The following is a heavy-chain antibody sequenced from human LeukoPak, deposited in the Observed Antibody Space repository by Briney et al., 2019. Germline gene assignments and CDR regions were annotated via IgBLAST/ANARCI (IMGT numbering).Heavy chain of an antibody. CDR3: ARQGPLGELSLFDY. V-gene: IGHV4-39*01. CDR1: GGSISSSSYY. CDR2: IYYSGST. J-gene: IGHJ4*02. Sequence: SETLSLTCTVSGGSISSSSYYWGWIRQPPGKGLEWIGSIYYSGSTYYNPSLKSRVTISVDTSKNQFSLKLSSVTAADTAVYYCARQGPLGELSLFDYWGQGTLVTVSS. D-gene: IGHD3-16*02.